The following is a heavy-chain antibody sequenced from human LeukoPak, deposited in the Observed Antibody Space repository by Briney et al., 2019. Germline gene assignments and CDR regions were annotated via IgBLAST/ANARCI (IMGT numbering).Heavy chain of an antibody. CDR1: GYSFTSYW. CDR3: ARDSSSARGVWYMDV. CDR2: IYPGDSDT. D-gene: IGHD6-6*01. Sequence: NPGESLKISCKGSGYSFTSYWIGWVRQMPGKGLEWMGIIYPGDSDTRYSPSSQGQVTISADKSISTAYLQWSSLKASDTAMYYCARDSSSARGVWYMDVWGKGTTVTVSS. V-gene: IGHV5-51*01. J-gene: IGHJ6*03.